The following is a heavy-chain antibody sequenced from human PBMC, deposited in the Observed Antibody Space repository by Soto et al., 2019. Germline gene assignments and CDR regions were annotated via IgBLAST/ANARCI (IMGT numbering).Heavy chain of an antibody. J-gene: IGHJ4*02. CDR2: INQDGSER. Sequence: EVQLVESGGGLVQPGGSLRLSCAASGFTFSTHWMTWVRQPPGKGLEWVANINQDGSERYYVDSVRGRFTISRDNAKNSLYLQMNSLRAEDTAVYYCVCGGNFFVYWGQGTLVIVSP. V-gene: IGHV3-7*01. CDR3: VCGGNFFVY. CDR1: GFTFSTHW. D-gene: IGHD3-16*01.